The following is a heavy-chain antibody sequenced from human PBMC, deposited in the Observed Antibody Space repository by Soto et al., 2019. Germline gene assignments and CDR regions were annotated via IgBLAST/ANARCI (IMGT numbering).Heavy chain of an antibody. V-gene: IGHV3-30*03. CDR1: GFTFSKAG. J-gene: IGHJ4*02. Sequence: PGGSLRLSCVASGFTFSKAGMHWVRQAPGKGLEWVAVISYDGSIKDYADSVKGRFTISRDNSKNTLYLQMNSLRPEDTAVYYCPVAPGNWGQGTRVTVSS. D-gene: IGHD2-15*01. CDR2: ISYDGSIK. CDR3: PVAPGN.